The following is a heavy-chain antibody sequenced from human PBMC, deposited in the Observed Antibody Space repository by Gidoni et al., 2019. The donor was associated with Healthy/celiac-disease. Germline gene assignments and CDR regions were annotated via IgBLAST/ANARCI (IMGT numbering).Heavy chain of an antibody. V-gene: IGHV3-23*01. J-gene: IGHJ3*02. CDR2: ISGSGGST. CDR3: AKDLPSGDDAFDI. CDR1: GFPFSSYA. D-gene: IGHD3-10*01. Sequence: EVQLLESGGGLVQPGGSLRLSCAASGFPFSSYAMSWVRQAPGKGLEWVSVISGSGGSTYYADSVKGRFTISRDNSKNTLYLEMNSLRAEDTAVYYCAKDLPSGDDAFDIWGQGTMVTVSS.